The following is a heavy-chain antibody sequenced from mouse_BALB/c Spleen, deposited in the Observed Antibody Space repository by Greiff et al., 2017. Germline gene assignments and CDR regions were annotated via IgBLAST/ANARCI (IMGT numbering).Heavy chain of an antibody. CDR2: INPGSGGT. D-gene: IGHD2-10*02. Sequence: VQLQESGAELVRPGTSVKVSCKASGYAFTNYLIEWVKQRPGQGLEWIGVINPGSGGTNYNEKFKGKATLTADKSSSTAYMQLSSLTSDDSAVYFCARVWFDYWGQGTTLTVSS. CDR3: ARVWFDY. CDR1: GYAFTNYL. V-gene: IGHV1-54*01. J-gene: IGHJ2*01.